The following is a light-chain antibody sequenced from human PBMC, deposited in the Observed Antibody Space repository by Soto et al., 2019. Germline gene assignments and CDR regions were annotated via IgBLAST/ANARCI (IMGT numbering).Light chain of an antibody. V-gene: IGLV4-69*01. J-gene: IGLJ2*01. CDR3: QTLGTGILV. CDR1: SGHSSYA. CDR2: LNSDGSH. Sequence: QPVLTQSPSASASLGASVKLTCTLSSGHSSYAIAWHQQQPEKGPRYLMKLNSDGSHSKGDGIPDRFSGSSSGAERYLTISSLQSEDEADYYCQTLGTGILVFGGGTKLTDL.